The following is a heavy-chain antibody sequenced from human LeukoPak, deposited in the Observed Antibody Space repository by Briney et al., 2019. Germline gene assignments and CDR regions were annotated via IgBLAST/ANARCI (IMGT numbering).Heavy chain of an antibody. CDR2: ISYDGSNK. V-gene: IGHV3-30*18. J-gene: IGHJ4*02. CDR1: GFTFSSYG. Sequence: GRSLRLSCAASGFTFSSYGMHWVRQAPGEGLEWVAVISYDGSNKYYADSVKGRFTISRDNSKNTLYLQMNSLRAEDTAVYYCAKDVREMATIFDYWGQGTLVTVSS. CDR3: AKDVREMATIFDY. D-gene: IGHD5-24*01.